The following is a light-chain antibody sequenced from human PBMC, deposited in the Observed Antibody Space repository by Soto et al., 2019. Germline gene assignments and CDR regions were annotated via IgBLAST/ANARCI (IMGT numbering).Light chain of an antibody. CDR2: DAS. CDR3: QQRERT. CDR1: QSINSY. J-gene: IGKJ1*01. Sequence: EIVLTQSPATLSLSPGESATLSCRASQSINSYLAWYQQKPGQAPRLLIYDASNRATGIPARFSGSGSGTDFTLTIISLEPEDFAAYYCQQRERTFGQGTKVEIK. V-gene: IGKV3-11*01.